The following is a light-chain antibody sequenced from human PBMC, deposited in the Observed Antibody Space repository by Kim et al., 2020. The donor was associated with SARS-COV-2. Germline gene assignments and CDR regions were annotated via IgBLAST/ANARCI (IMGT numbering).Light chain of an antibody. Sequence: SPRHRPPLSCPSSQLVRTHFACSQPKPGHPPRLLIYCASTRATGIPARFSCSWSGTEFTLTLNSLQSEDFAVYYCQQYKNSPPYTFAQGTKLEI. CDR2: CAS. V-gene: IGKV3-15*01. J-gene: IGKJ2*01. CDR1: QLVRTH. CDR3: QQYKNSPPYT.